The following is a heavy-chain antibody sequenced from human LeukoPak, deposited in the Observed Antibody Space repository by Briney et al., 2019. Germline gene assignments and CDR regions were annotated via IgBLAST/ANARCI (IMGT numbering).Heavy chain of an antibody. CDR1: GDSVSSNSAA. J-gene: IGHJ5*02. D-gene: IGHD2-15*01. V-gene: IGHV6-1*01. CDR3: ARVYCSGGSCSNWFDP. Sequence: SQTLSLTCAISGDSVSSNSAAWNWIRQSPSRGLEWLGRTYYRSKWYNDYAVSVKSRITINPDTSKNQFSLQLNSVPPEDTAVNYCARVYCSGGSCSNWFDPWGQGTLVPVSS. CDR2: TYYRSKWYN.